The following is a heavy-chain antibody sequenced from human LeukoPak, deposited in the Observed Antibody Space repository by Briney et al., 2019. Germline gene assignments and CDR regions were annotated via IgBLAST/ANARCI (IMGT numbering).Heavy chain of an antibody. J-gene: IGHJ4*02. CDR3: ARVLAYCGGDCPLYFDY. Sequence: ASVKVSCKASGYTFTGYYMHWVRQAPGQGLEWMGWINPNSGGTNYAQKFQGRVTMTRDTSISTAYMELSRLRSDDTAVYYCARVLAYCGGDCPLYFDYWGQGTLVTVSS. CDR2: INPNSGGT. CDR1: GYTFTGYY. V-gene: IGHV1-2*02. D-gene: IGHD2-21*02.